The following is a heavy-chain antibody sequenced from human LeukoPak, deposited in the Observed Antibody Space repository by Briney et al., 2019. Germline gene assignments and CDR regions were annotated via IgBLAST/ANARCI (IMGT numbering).Heavy chain of an antibody. V-gene: IGHV1-18*01. CDR2: ISAYNGNT. D-gene: IGHD6-13*01. J-gene: IGHJ5*02. Sequence: ASVKVSCKASGYTFTSYGISWVRQAPGQGLEWMGWISAYNGNTNYAQKLQGRVTMTTDTSTSTAYMELRSLRSDDTAVYYCARGGMAVGWDSSSWSDFNWFDPWGQGTLVTVSS. CDR1: GYTFTSYG. CDR3: ARGGMAVGWDSSSWSDFNWFDP.